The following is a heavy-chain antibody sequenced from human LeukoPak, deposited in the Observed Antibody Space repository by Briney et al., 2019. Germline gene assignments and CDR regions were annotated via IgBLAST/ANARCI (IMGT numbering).Heavy chain of an antibody. Sequence: SETLSLTCTVSGGSISSSSYYWSWIRQPAGKGLEWIGRIYTSGSTNYNPSLKSRVTISVDTSKNQFSLKLSSVTAADTAVYYCARDQWLRPYYFDYWGQGTLVTVSS. CDR1: GGSISSSSYY. D-gene: IGHD6-19*01. V-gene: IGHV4-61*02. CDR2: IYTSGST. J-gene: IGHJ4*02. CDR3: ARDQWLRPYYFDY.